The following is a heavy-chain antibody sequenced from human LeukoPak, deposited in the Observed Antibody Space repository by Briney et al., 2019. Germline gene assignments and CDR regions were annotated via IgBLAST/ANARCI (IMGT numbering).Heavy chain of an antibody. CDR2: MNPNSGNT. Sequence: ASVKVSCKASGYTFTSYDINWVRQAPGQGLEWVGWMNPNSGNTGSAQKVQGRITITMNTSISTAYVELSSLRSEDTAVYYCARIYYRRSDYHYYYMDVWGEGTTVTVSS. V-gene: IGHV1-8*01. CDR3: ARIYYRRSDYHYYYMDV. D-gene: IGHD3-10*01. J-gene: IGHJ6*03. CDR1: GYTFTSYD.